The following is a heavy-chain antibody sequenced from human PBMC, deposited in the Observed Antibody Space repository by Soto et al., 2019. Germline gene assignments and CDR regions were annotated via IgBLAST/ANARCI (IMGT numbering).Heavy chain of an antibody. V-gene: IGHV3-23*01. CDR2: ISVSGGST. J-gene: IGHJ4*02. D-gene: IGHD2-21*02. CDR1: GFTFSSYA. CDR3: AIPLLSGACLAY. Sequence: GGSLRLSCAASGFTFSSYAMSWVRQAPGKGLEWVSGISVSGGSTYYADSVKGRFTISRDNSKNTLYLQMNSLRAEDTAVYYCAIPLLSGACLAYWGQGTMVTVSS.